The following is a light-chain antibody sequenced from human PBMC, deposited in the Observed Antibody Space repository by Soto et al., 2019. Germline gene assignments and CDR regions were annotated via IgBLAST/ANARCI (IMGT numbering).Light chain of an antibody. CDR3: QQYNEWPLT. CDR1: QSVSSN. J-gene: IGKJ4*01. CDR2: GAS. V-gene: IGKV3-15*01. Sequence: EIVITQSPATLSVSPGERATLSCRASQSVSSNLAWYQQKPGQAPRLLIYGASTRATGIPARFSGSGSGTEFTLTISSLQSEDFAVYYCQQYNEWPLTFGGGTKVDIK.